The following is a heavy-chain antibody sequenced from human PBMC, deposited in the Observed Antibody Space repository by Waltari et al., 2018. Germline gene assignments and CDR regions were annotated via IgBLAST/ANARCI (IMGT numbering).Heavy chain of an antibody. V-gene: IGHV5-51*01. J-gene: IGHJ4*02. CDR2: IYPGDSDT. CDR3: ARLGEKWLRSLTFDY. D-gene: IGHD5-12*01. Sequence: EVQLVQSGAEVKKPGESLKISCKGSGYSCTSYWIGWVRQMTGKGLEWMGIIYPGDSDTRYSPSFQGQVTISADKSISTAYLQWSSLKASDTAMYYCARLGEKWLRSLTFDYWGQGTLVTVSS. CDR1: GYSCTSYW.